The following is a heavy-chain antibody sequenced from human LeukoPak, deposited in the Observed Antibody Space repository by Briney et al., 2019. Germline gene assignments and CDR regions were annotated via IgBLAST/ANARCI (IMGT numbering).Heavy chain of an antibody. CDR2: INHSGST. CDR3: ARGRVYSRYNWFDP. CDR1: GGSFSGYY. Sequence: SETLSLTCAVYGGSFSGYYWSWIRQPPGKGLEWIGEINHSGSTNYNPSLKSRVTISVDTSKNQFSLKLSSVTAADTAVYYCARGRVYSRYNWFDPWGQGTLVTVSS. D-gene: IGHD4-11*01. J-gene: IGHJ5*02. V-gene: IGHV4-34*01.